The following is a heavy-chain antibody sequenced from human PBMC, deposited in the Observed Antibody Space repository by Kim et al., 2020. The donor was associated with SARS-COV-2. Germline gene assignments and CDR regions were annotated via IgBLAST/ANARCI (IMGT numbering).Heavy chain of an antibody. V-gene: IGHV3-73*01. CDR2: IRSKTNSYAT. CDR1: GFTFSGSA. CDR3: TRQKAVRPRDIAVAGPQGYYYGMDV. J-gene: IGHJ6*02. D-gene: IGHD6-19*01. Sequence: GGSLRLSCAASGFTFSGSAMHWVRQASGKGLEWVGRIRSKTNSYATAYAASVKGRFTISRDDSKNTAYLQMNSLKTEDTAVYYCTRQKAVRPRDIAVAGPQGYYYGMDVWGQGTTVTVSS.